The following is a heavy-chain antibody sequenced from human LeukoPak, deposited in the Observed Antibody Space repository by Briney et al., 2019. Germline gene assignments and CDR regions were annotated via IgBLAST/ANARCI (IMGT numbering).Heavy chain of an antibody. V-gene: IGHV1-46*01. J-gene: IGHJ5*02. CDR1: GYTFTSYA. CDR2: INPSGGST. CDR3: ARDLLRYFDGFGWFDP. Sequence: GASVKVSCKASGYTFTSYAMHWVRQAPGQGLEWMGIINPSGGSTSYAQKFQGRVTMTRDTSTSTVYMELSSLRSEDTAVYYCARDLLRYFDGFGWFDPWGQGTLVTVSS. D-gene: IGHD3-9*01.